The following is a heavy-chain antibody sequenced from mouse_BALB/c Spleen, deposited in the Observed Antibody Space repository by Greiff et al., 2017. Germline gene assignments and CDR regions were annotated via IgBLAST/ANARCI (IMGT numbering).Heavy chain of an antibody. J-gene: IGHJ4*01. CDR1: GFTFSSFG. D-gene: IGHD1-1*01. V-gene: IGHV5-17*02. CDR2: ISSGSSTT. CDR3: AKYYGSSDAMDY. Sequence: EVNVLESGGGLVKPGGSRKLSCAASGFTFSSFGMNWVRQAPEKGLEWVAYISSGSSTTYYADTVKGRFTVSRDNPKNTLFLQMTSLRSEDTAMYYCAKYYGSSDAMDYWGQGTSVTVSS.